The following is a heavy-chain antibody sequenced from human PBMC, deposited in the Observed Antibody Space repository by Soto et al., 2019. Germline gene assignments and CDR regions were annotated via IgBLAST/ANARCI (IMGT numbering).Heavy chain of an antibody. J-gene: IGHJ4*02. CDR3: ARAPYYYDSSGYNRPFVY. D-gene: IGHD3-22*01. CDR1: GGTFSSYA. Sequence: QVQLVQSGAEVKKPGSSVKVSCKASGGTFSSYAISWVRQAPGQGLEWMGGIIPIFGTANYAQKFQGRVTITADKSTSTAYMELSSLRSEDTAVYYCARAPYYYDSSGYNRPFVYWGQGTLVTVSS. CDR2: IIPIFGTA. V-gene: IGHV1-69*06.